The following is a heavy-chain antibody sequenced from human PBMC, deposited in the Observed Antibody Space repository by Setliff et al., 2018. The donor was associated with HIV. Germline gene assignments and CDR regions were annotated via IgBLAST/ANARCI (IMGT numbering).Heavy chain of an antibody. CDR2: IYHSGST. Sequence: PSETLSLTCAVSGGSISRSNWWSWVRQPPGKGLEWIGKIYHSGSTKYNPSLKSRVTISADTAKKSVFLQMNSLRVDDTAVYYCARVDSWTAYPYYMDVWGKGTTVTV. V-gene: IGHV4-4*02. CDR1: GGSISRSNW. J-gene: IGHJ6*03. D-gene: IGHD3-3*01. CDR3: ARVDSWTAYPYYMDV.